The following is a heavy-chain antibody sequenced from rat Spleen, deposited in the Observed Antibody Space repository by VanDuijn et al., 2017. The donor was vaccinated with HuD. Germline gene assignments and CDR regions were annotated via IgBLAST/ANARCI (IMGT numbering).Heavy chain of an antibody. CDR1: GFTFSDYY. CDR3: ARQSPYYFDY. Sequence: EVQLVESDGGLVQPGRSLKLSCAASGFTFSDYYMAWVRQAPTKGLEWVATISYDGSSTYYRDSVKGRFTISRDNAKSTLYLQMDSLRSEDTATYYCARQSPYYFDYWGQGVMVTVSS. CDR2: ISYDGSST. J-gene: IGHJ2*01. V-gene: IGHV5-29*01. D-gene: IGHD3-1*01.